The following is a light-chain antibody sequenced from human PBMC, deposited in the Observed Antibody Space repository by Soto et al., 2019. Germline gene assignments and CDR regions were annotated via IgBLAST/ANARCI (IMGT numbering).Light chain of an antibody. CDR2: AAS. Sequence: DIQMTQSPSSLSASVGDRVTITCRASQSISSYLNWYQQKPGKAPKLLIYAASSLQSGVPSRFSGSGSGTDFTLTISSLQPEDCATYYCQQSHSTPRTFGPGTKVDIK. V-gene: IGKV1-39*01. CDR3: QQSHSTPRT. J-gene: IGKJ3*01. CDR1: QSISSY.